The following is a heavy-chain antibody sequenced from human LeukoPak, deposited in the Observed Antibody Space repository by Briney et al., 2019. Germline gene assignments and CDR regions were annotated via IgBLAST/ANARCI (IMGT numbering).Heavy chain of an antibody. CDR2: INSDGSRT. Sequence: GGSLRLPCAASGFSIENYWMHWVRQAPGKGLVWVSQINSDGSRTTYADSVKGRFTISRDDAKNTVYLQMDTLGADDTAVYYCARDKGYSSDCWGQGALVTVSS. V-gene: IGHV3-74*01. CDR3: ARDKGYSSDC. J-gene: IGHJ4*02. D-gene: IGHD2-15*01. CDR1: GFSIENYW.